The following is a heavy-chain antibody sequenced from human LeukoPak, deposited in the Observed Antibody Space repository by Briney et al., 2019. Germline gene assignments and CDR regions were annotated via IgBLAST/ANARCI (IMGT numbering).Heavy chain of an antibody. CDR1: GGTFSSYA. D-gene: IGHD1-20*01. J-gene: IGHJ5*02. CDR2: IIPIFGTA. Sequence: ASVKVSCKASGGTFSSYAISWVRQAPGQGLEWIGGIIPIFGTANYAQKFQGRVTITADESTSTAYMELSSLRSEDTAVYYCARGITGNGWFDPWGQGTLVTVSS. CDR3: ARGITGNGWFDP. V-gene: IGHV1-69*13.